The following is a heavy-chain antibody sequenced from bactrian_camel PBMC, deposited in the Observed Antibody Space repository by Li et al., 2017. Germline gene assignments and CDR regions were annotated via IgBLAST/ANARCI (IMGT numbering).Heavy chain of an antibody. V-gene: IGHV3S40*01. CDR1: GYPNNRNC. CDR2: ISPGGSRT. Sequence: VQLVESGGGSVQAGGFVRLSCQVSGYPNNRNCMGWFRQVSGKERERVAAISPGGSRTYYADSVKDRFTISRDNAKNTVYLQMNSLKPEDTAMYYCAAAEPCYFRDRRPMTQVYFSYWGQGTQVTVS. J-gene: IGHJ4*01. D-gene: IGHD4*01. CDR3: AAAEPCYFRDRRPMTQVYFSY.